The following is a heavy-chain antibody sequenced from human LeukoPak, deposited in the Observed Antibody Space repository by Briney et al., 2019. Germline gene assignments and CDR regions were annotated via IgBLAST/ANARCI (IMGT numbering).Heavy chain of an antibody. Sequence: SETLSLTCAVYGGSFSGYYWSWIRQPPGKWLEWIGEINHSGSTNYNPSLKSRVTISVDTSKNQCSLKVTSVTAADTALYYCRRDVGGDRVHDHSGPGTLVTVSS. V-gene: IGHV4-34*01. J-gene: IGHJ4*02. CDR3: RRDVGGDRVHDH. CDR2: INHSGST. CDR1: GGSFSGYY. D-gene: IGHD2-21*02.